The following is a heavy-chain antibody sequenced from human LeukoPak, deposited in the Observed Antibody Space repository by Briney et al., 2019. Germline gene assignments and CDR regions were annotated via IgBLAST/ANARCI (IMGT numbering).Heavy chain of an antibody. CDR3: ARSRSNGYSSGWYRGGFDY. Sequence: SETLSLTCAVYGGSFSGYYWSWIRQPPGKGLEWIGEINHSGSTNYNPSLKSRVTISVDTSKNQFSLKLSSVTAADTAVYYCARSRSNGYSSGWYRGGFDYWGQRTLVTVSS. V-gene: IGHV4-34*01. CDR1: GGSFSGYY. D-gene: IGHD6-19*01. CDR2: INHSGST. J-gene: IGHJ4*02.